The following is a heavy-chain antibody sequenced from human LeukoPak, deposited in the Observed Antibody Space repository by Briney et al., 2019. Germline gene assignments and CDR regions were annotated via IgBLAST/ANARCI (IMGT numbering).Heavy chain of an antibody. J-gene: IGHJ4*02. D-gene: IGHD4-17*01. CDR3: ARFMTTVTLFDY. V-gene: IGHV1-3*01. Sequence: ASVEVSCKASGYTFTSYAMHWVRQAPGQRLEWMGWINAGNGNTKYSQTFQGRVTITRDTSASTAYMELSSLRSEDTAVYYCARFMTTVTLFDYWGQGTLVTVSS. CDR1: GYTFTSYA. CDR2: INAGNGNT.